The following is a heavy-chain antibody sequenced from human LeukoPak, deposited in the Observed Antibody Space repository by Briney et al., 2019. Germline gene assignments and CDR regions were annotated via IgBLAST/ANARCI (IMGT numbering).Heavy chain of an antibody. V-gene: IGHV3-30*02. Sequence: PGGSLRLSCAASGFTFSSYGMHWVRQAPGKGLEWVAFIRFDGSNKFYADSVKGRFTISRDNSKNTLYLQMNSLRAEDTAVYYCAKDRTLGCGSDCYPSDYWGQGTLLTVSS. J-gene: IGHJ4*02. D-gene: IGHD2-21*01. CDR3: AKDRTLGCGSDCYPSDY. CDR1: GFTFSSYG. CDR2: IRFDGSNK.